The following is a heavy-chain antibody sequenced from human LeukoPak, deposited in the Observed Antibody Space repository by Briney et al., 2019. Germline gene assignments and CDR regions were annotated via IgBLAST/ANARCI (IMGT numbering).Heavy chain of an antibody. J-gene: IGHJ6*03. Sequence: GASVKVSCKASGYTFRSFGISWVRQAPGQGLEWMGWISAYNGNTNYAQKLQGRVTMTTDTSTSTAYMELRSLRSDDTAVYYCARRTTQYYYYYYMDVWGKGTTVTVSS. CDR2: ISAYNGNT. CDR3: ARRTTQYYYYYYMDV. V-gene: IGHV1-18*01. CDR1: GYTFRSFG. D-gene: IGHD2/OR15-2a*01.